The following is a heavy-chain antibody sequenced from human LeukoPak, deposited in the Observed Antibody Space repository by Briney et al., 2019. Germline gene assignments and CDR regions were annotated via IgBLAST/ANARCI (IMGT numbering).Heavy chain of an antibody. CDR3: AREWGQYNWNYVLYY. CDR2: ISYDGNNQ. V-gene: IGHV3-30*04. J-gene: IGHJ4*02. CDR1: GFTFSDYP. D-gene: IGHD1-7*01. Sequence: GRSLRLSCAASGFTFSDYPMHWVRQAPGKGLEWVAVISYDGNNQYYADSVKGRFTISRDNSKNTLYLQMNSLRAEDTSIYYCAREWGQYNWNYVLYYWGQGSLVTVSS.